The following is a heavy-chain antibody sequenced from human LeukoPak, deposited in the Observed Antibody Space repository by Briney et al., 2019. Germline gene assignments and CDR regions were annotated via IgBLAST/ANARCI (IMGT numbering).Heavy chain of an antibody. CDR2: INAGNGNT. J-gene: IGHJ4*02. Sequence: ASVKVSCKASGYTFTSYAMHWVRQAPGQRLEWMGWINAGNGNTKYSQKFQGRVTITRGTSASTAYMELSSLRSEDTAVYYCARGPSPGMVRGVIPIPPFDYWGQGTLVAVSS. CDR1: GYTFTSYA. CDR3: ARGPSPGMVRGVIPIPPFDY. D-gene: IGHD3-10*01. V-gene: IGHV1-3*01.